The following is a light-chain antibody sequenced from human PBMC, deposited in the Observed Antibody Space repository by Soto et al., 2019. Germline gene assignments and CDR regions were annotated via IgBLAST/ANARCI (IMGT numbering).Light chain of an antibody. CDR2: GAS. CDR3: QQYGSSPLT. V-gene: IGKV3-20*01. J-gene: IGKJ4*01. CDR1: QSVSSN. Sequence: EIVMTQSPATLSVSPGERATLSCRASQSVSSNLAWYQQKPGQAPRLLIYGASSRATGIPERFSGSGSGTDFTLTISRLEPEDFAVYYCQQYGSSPLTFGGGTKVDIK.